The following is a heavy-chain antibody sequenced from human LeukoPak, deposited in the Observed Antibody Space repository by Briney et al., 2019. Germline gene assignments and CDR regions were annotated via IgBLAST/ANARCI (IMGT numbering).Heavy chain of an antibody. CDR3: ARVREYSSSRWFDP. Sequence: GGSLRLSCAASGFTFDDYGISWVRQAPGKGLEWVSGIDWNGGSTGYADSVKGRFTISRDNAKNSLYLQMNSLRAEDTALYHCARVREYSSSRWFDPWGQGTLVTVSS. D-gene: IGHD6-6*01. J-gene: IGHJ5*02. CDR1: GFTFDDYG. V-gene: IGHV3-20*01. CDR2: IDWNGGST.